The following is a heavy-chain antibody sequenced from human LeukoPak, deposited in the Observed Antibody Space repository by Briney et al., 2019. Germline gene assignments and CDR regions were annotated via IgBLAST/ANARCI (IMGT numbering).Heavy chain of an antibody. Sequence: SETLSLTCTVSGGSISSYYWSWIRQPPGKGLEWIGYIHYSGSTNYNPSLKSRVTISVDTSKNQFSLKLSSVTAADTAVYYCARNYGSGSYSADYYYYYMDVWGKGTTVTVSS. V-gene: IGHV4-59*01. CDR3: ARNYGSGSYSADYYYYYMDV. CDR2: IHYSGST. CDR1: GGSISSYY. D-gene: IGHD3-10*01. J-gene: IGHJ6*03.